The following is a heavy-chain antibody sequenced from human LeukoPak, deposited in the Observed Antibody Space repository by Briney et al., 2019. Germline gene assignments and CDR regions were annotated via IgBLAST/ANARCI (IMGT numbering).Heavy chain of an antibody. CDR2: INPDGSTT. D-gene: IGHD2/OR15-2a*01. Sequence: PGGSLRLPCAASGFTFSRYWIHWVRQAPGKGLEWVSRINPDGSTTTYADSVKGRFTISRDNAKNTVYLQMNSLRAEDTAVYYCAGQASGGPFHWGQGILVTVSS. V-gene: IGHV3-74*01. CDR1: GFTFSRYW. CDR3: AGQASGGPFH. J-gene: IGHJ4*02.